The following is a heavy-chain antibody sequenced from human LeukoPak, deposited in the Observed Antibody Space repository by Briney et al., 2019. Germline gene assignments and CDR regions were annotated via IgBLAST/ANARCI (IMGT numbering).Heavy chain of an antibody. V-gene: IGHV3-48*01. CDR2: ISSSSSTI. D-gene: IGHD3-22*01. CDR1: GFTFSSYS. J-gene: IGHJ4*02. Sequence: GGSLRLSCAASGFTFSSYSMNWVRQAPGKGLEWVSYISSSSSTIYYADSVKGRFTISRDNDKNSLYLQMNSLRAEDTAVYYCARGPNSSGYYSHPFDYWGQGTLVTVSS. CDR3: ARGPNSSGYYSHPFDY.